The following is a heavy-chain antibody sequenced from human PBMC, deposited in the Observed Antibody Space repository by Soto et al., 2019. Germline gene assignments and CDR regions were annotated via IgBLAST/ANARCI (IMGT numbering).Heavy chain of an antibody. CDR1: GYTFTRYY. V-gene: IGHV1-46*01. D-gene: IGHD3-10*01. CDR3: AAYGSGRQGSFDP. CDR2: IDPSGGGT. Sequence: QVQLVQSGAEVRKPGASVKVSCKASGYTFTRYYLHWVRQAPGQGLEWMGIIDPSGGGTTYAQTFQGRVTMTRDTSTSTAYMELSSLRSDDTAVYYCAAYGSGRQGSFDPWGRGTLVTVSS. J-gene: IGHJ2*01.